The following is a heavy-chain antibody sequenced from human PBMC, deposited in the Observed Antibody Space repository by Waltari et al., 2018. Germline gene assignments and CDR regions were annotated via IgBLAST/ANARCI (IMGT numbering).Heavy chain of an antibody. J-gene: IGHJ5*02. CDR2: IYTTGRT. V-gene: IGHV4-61*02. D-gene: IGHD3-22*01. Sequence: QVQLQESGPGLVKPSQTLSLTCTVSGASVVGGSYFGNWIRQPAGKGLEWIARIYTTGRTDYNPALQSRVTISADTSKNELSLKMSSVTAADTAVYYCARSGYDSTEGWLDPWGPGTLVTVSS. CDR1: GASVVGGSYF. CDR3: ARSGYDSTEGWLDP.